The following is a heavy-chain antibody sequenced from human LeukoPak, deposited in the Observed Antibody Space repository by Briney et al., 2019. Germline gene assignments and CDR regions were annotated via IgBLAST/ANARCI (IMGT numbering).Heavy chain of an antibody. CDR2: ISYSGST. CDR1: GGSISSYY. V-gene: IGHV4-59*01. D-gene: IGHD1-1*01. CDR3: AREGTAGTNLNWFDP. Sequence: PSETLSLTCTVSGGSISSYYWSWIRQPPGKGLEWIGYISYSGSTNFHPSLKSRVTISVDTSKNQFSLKLSSVTAADTAVYYCAREGTAGTNLNWFDPWGQGTLVTVSS. J-gene: IGHJ5*02.